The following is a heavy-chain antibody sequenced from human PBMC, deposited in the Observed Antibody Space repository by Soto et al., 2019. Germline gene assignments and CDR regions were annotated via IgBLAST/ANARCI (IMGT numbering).Heavy chain of an antibody. CDR2: MHQSGTT. CDR3: ARGRSGLGTDWFEH. Sequence: NPAETLSLTCAVYGGSFNTYYWSWIRQSPGKGLEWIGEMHQSGTTNYNPSLKSRVTISVDTSKIQFSLSLRSVTAADTAVYYCARGRSGLGTDWFEHWGQSTKVSVSA. CDR1: GGSFNTYY. V-gene: IGHV4-34*01. D-gene: IGHD3-3*01. J-gene: IGHJ5*02.